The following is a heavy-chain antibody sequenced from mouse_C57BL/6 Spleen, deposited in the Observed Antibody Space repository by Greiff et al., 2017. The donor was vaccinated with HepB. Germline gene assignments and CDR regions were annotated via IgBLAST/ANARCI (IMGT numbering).Heavy chain of an antibody. V-gene: IGHV5-4*01. CDR3: AREEDSSGRAMDY. CDR2: ISDGGSYT. Sequence: EVQVVESGGGLVKPGGSLKLSCAASGFTFSSYAMSWVRQTPEKRLEWVATISDGGSYTYYPDNVKVRFTISRDNAKNNLYLQMSHLKSEDTAMYYCAREEDSSGRAMDYWGQGTSVTVSS. J-gene: IGHJ4*01. D-gene: IGHD3-2*02. CDR1: GFTFSSYA.